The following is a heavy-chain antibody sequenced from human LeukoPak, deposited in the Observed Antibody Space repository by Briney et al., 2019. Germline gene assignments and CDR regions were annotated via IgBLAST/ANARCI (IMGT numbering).Heavy chain of an antibody. D-gene: IGHD3-16*02. CDR1: GGSFSGYY. Sequence: SETLSLTCAVYGGSFSGYYWSWIRQPPGKGLEWIGEINHSGSTNYNPSLKSRVTISVDTSKNQLSLKLSSVTAADTAVYYCASARYDYVWGSYRYWGQGTLVTVSS. J-gene: IGHJ4*02. CDR2: INHSGST. V-gene: IGHV4-34*01. CDR3: ASARYDYVWGSYRY.